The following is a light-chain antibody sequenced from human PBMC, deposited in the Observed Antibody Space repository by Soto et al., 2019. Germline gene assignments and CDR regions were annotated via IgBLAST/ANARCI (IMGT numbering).Light chain of an antibody. J-gene: IGLJ1*01. CDR1: SRDVGIYNL. CDR3: CSYAGSSTYV. V-gene: IGLV2-23*01. CDR2: EDT. Sequence: QSVLTQPASVSGSPGQSITISCTGTSRDVGIYNLVSWYQLHPGKVPKLIIYEDTKRPSGISSRFSGSESGITAFLTISGLQAEDEADYYCCSYAGSSTYVFGTGTKATV.